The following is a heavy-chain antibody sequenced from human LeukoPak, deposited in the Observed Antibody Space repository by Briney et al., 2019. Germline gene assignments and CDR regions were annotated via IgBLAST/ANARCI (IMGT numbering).Heavy chain of an antibody. CDR3: ARQTGSGLFILP. Sequence: SETLSLTCTVSGYSISSDYYWGWIRQPPGKGLEWIGSIYYSGNTYYNASLKSQVSISIDTSKNQFSLRLTSVTAADTAVYYCARQTGSGLFILPGGQGTLVTVSS. CDR1: GYSISSDYY. J-gene: IGHJ4*02. V-gene: IGHV4-38-2*02. CDR2: IYYSGNT. D-gene: IGHD3/OR15-3a*01.